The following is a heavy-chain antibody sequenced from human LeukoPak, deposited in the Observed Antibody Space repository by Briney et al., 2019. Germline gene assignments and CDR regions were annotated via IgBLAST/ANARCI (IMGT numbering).Heavy chain of an antibody. CDR3: AKGSEQLEPDHFDY. D-gene: IGHD6-6*01. V-gene: IGHV3-23*01. J-gene: IGHJ4*02. Sequence: PGGSLRLSCAASGFTFSNAWMSRVRQAPGKGLEWVSAISGSGGSTYYADSVKGRFTISRDNSKNTLYLQMNSLRAEDTAVYYCAKGSEQLEPDHFDYWGQGTLVTVSS. CDR2: ISGSGGST. CDR1: GFTFSNAW.